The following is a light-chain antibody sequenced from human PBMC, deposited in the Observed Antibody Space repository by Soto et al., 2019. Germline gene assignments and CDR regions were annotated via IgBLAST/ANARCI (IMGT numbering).Light chain of an antibody. CDR3: SSYITSNTLV. Sequence: QSVLTQPASVSGSPGQSITISCTGTSSDVGAYNFVSWYQQHPGKAPKLMIYDVTNRPSGVSSRFSGSKSGNTASLAISGLQAEDEADYYCSSYITSNTLVFGGGTKLTVL. J-gene: IGLJ2*01. CDR2: DVT. CDR1: SSDVGAYNF. V-gene: IGLV2-14*03.